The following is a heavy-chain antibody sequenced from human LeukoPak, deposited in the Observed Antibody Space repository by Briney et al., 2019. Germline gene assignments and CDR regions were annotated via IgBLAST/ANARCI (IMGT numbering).Heavy chain of an antibody. Sequence: SETLSLTCAVYGGSFSGYYWSWIRQPPGKGLEWIGEINHSGSTYYNPSLKSRVTISVDTSKNQFSLKLSSVTAADTAVYYCARMYYDYVWGSYRSASFFDYWGQGTLVTVSS. CDR3: ARMYYDYVWGSYRSASFFDY. V-gene: IGHV4-34*01. J-gene: IGHJ4*02. D-gene: IGHD3-16*02. CDR1: GGSFSGYY. CDR2: INHSGST.